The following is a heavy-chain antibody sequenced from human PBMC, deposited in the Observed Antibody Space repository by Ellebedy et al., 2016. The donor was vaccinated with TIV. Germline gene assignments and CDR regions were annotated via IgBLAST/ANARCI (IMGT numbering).Heavy chain of an antibody. V-gene: IGHV3-23*01. Sequence: GESLKISXAASGFTFSGYAMSWVRQAPGKGLEWVSAISGSGDNTYYADSVKGRFTISRDNSKNTLYLQMNSLRAEDTAVYYCAKGFYGMDVWGQGTTVTVSS. CDR2: ISGSGDNT. J-gene: IGHJ6*02. CDR1: GFTFSGYA. CDR3: AKGFYGMDV.